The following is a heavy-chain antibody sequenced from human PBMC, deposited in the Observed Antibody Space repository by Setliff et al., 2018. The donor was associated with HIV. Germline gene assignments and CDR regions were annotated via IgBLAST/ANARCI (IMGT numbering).Heavy chain of an antibody. D-gene: IGHD2-8*02. Sequence: ASVTVSCKASGYTLTTYCISWVRQAPGQGPEWMGWINTETGNPMYAQGFRGRLVFSLDTSVNTAYLQINSLKAEDTAMYYCARVGSYWSTFDYWGQGALVTVSS. CDR2: INTETGNP. CDR1: GYTLTTYC. CDR3: ARVGSYWSTFDY. V-gene: IGHV7-4-1*02. J-gene: IGHJ4*02.